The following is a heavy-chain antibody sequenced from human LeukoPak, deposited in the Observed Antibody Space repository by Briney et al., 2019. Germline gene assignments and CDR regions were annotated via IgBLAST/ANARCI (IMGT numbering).Heavy chain of an antibody. CDR1: GFTFSSYA. J-gene: IGHJ3*02. CDR2: ISGSGIST. Sequence: PGGSLRLSCAASGFTFSSYAMNWVRQAPGKGLEWVSHISGSGISTYYADSVKGRFTFSRDNSKSTLYLQMNSLRAEDTAVYYCAKDRSIAAGDDAFDIWGQGTMVTVSS. CDR3: AKDRSIAAGDDAFDI. V-gene: IGHV3-23*01. D-gene: IGHD6-13*01.